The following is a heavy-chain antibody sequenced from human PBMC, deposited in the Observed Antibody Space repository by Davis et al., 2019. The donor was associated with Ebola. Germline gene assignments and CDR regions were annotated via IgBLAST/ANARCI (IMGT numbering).Heavy chain of an antibody. CDR1: GGSISSGGYS. CDR3: ARGALWFGDAFDI. V-gene: IGHV4-30-2*05. CDR2: IYHSGST. J-gene: IGHJ3*02. Sequence: PSETLSLTCAVSGGSISSGGYSWSWIRQPPGKGLEWIGYIYHSGSTYYNPSLKSRVTISVDTSKNQFSLKLSSVTAADTAVYYCARGALWFGDAFDIWGQGTMVTVSS. D-gene: IGHD3-10*01.